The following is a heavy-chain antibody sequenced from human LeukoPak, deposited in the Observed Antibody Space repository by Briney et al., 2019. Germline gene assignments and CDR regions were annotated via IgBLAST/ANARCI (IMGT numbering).Heavy chain of an antibody. CDR1: GYTFTSYG. CDR2: ISAYNGNT. D-gene: IGHD6-19*01. V-gene: IGHV1-18*01. CDR3: ARVIAVAGVVRRFDY. J-gene: IGHJ4*02. Sequence: ASVKVSCKASGYTFTSYGISWVRQAPGQGLEWMGWISAYNGNTNYAQKLQGRVTMTTDTSTSTAYMELRSLRSDDTAVYYCARVIAVAGVVRRFDYWGQGTLVTVSS.